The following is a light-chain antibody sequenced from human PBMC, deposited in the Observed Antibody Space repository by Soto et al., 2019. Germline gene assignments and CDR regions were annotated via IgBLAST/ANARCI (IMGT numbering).Light chain of an antibody. CDR2: GAS. CDR3: QQRSSWPWT. Sequence: IVLTQSPGTLSFSPGEIATLSFRASQSVSSSLAWYQQKPGQAPRLLIYGASTRATGIPARFSGSGSGTEFTLTISSLQSEDFAVYYCQQRSSWPWTFGQGTKVDIK. V-gene: IGKV3D-15*01. J-gene: IGKJ1*01. CDR1: QSVSSS.